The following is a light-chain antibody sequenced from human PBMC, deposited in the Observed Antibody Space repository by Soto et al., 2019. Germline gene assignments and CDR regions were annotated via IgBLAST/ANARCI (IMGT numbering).Light chain of an antibody. J-gene: IGKJ1*01. CDR1: QSVSSN. Sequence: EIVMTQSPAPLSVSPGERATLSCRASQSVSSNLAWYQQKPGQAPRLLIYGASSRATGIPDRFSGSGSGTDFTLTISRLEPEDFAVYYWQQYGSSGTFGQGTKVDIK. CDR2: GAS. CDR3: QQYGSSGT. V-gene: IGKV3-20*01.